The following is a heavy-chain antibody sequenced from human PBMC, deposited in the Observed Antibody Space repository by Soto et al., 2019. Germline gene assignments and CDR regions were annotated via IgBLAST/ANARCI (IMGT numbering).Heavy chain of an antibody. J-gene: IGHJ3*02. CDR3: ARDRVGARPSYAFDI. Sequence: ASVKVSCKASGYTFTSYGISWVRQAPGQGLEWMGWISAYNGNTNYAQKLQGRVTITRDTSASTAYMELSSLRSEDTAVYYCARDRVGARPSYAFDIWGQGTMVTVSS. V-gene: IGHV1-18*01. CDR1: GYTFTSYG. CDR2: ISAYNGNT. D-gene: IGHD1-26*01.